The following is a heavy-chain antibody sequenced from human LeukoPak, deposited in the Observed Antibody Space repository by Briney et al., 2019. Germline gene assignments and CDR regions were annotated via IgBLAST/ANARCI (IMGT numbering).Heavy chain of an antibody. CDR2: IDHSGST. CDR1: GGSISSSSYY. V-gene: IGHV4-39*07. Sequence: SETLSLTCTVSGGSISSSSYYWGWIRQPPGKGLEWIGEIDHSGSTNYNPSLKSRVTISVDTSKNQFSLKLSSVTAADTAVYYCARALVVPDAGADYYYYMDVWGKGTTVTVSS. J-gene: IGHJ6*03. D-gene: IGHD2-2*01. CDR3: ARALVVPDAGADYYYYMDV.